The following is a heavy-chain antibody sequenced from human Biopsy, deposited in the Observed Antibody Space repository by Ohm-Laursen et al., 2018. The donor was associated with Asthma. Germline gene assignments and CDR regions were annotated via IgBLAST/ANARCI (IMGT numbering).Heavy chain of an antibody. D-gene: IGHD5-12*01. V-gene: IGHV1-69*13. CDR2: LIPVLGTP. CDR1: GDSFSNYA. Sequence: ASVKVSCNASGDSFSNYAISWVRQAPGQGLEWMGGLIPVLGTPDHAQMFEGRVTITADESTSTAYMELSSLSSEDTAVYYCARGYSGSDRIVYYYSGLEVWGQGTTVTVSS. J-gene: IGHJ6*02. CDR3: ARGYSGSDRIVYYYSGLEV.